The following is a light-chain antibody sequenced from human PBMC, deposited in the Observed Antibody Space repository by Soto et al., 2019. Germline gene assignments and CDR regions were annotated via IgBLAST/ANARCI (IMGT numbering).Light chain of an antibody. CDR3: QQYVEWPPSYT. CDR1: QDISTY. Sequence: DIQLTQSPSFLSASLGDRVTVSCRASQDISTYLAWFQQKPGKVPQLLVYPAFTLQDGVPSRFSGLGSGSEFSLTISSLQSDDFAVYYCQQYVEWPPSYTFGQGTKLEIK. V-gene: IGKV1-9*01. J-gene: IGKJ2*01. CDR2: PAF.